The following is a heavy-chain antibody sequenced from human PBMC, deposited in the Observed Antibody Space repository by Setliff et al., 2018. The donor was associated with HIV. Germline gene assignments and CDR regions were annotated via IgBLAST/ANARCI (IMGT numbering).Heavy chain of an antibody. CDR3: ARRPSPYYYYDSSGYSGGNVDY. J-gene: IGHJ4*02. CDR2: IYYSGSS. Sequence: SETLSLTCTVSGGSISSSSYYWGWIRQPPGKGLEWIGDIYYSGSSHYNPSLKSRVTVSVDTSRNQFSLRLSSVTAADTAVYYCARRPSPYYYYDSSGYSGGNVDYWGRGTLVTVSS. CDR1: GGSISSSSYY. D-gene: IGHD3-22*01. V-gene: IGHV4-39*01.